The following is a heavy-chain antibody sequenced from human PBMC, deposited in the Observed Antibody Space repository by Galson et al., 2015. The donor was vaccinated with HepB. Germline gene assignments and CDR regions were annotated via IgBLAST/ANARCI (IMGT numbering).Heavy chain of an antibody. Sequence: SLRLSCAASGFIFSDSAIHWVRQASGKGLEWVGRIRSKVKNYATVYSVSVKGRFTISRNDSKNTAFLQTSSLKTEDTAVYYCFSNYYWGQGTLVTVSS. J-gene: IGHJ4*02. V-gene: IGHV3-73*01. CDR2: IRSKVKNYAT. CDR1: GFIFSDSA. CDR3: FSNYY.